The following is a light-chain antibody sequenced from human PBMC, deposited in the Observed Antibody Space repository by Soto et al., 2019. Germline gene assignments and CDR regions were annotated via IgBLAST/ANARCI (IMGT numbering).Light chain of an antibody. J-gene: IGLJ3*02. Sequence: QSVLTQPPSASGGPGQKVTISCSGSSSNIGRNYVSWYQHLPGTAPKLLIYSNNQRPSGVPDRFSGSKSGTSASLAISELRSEDEADYFCAAWDDILRGVFGGGTQLTVL. CDR2: SNN. V-gene: IGLV1-47*02. CDR1: SSNIGRNY. CDR3: AAWDDILRGV.